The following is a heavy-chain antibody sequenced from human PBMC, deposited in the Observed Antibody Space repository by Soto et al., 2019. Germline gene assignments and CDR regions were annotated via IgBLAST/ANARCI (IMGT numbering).Heavy chain of an antibody. J-gene: IGHJ5*02. CDR2: IWYDGSNK. Sequence: TGGSLRLSCAASGFTFSSYGMHWVRQAPGKGLEWVAVIWYDGSNKYYADSVKGRFTISRDNSKNTLYLQMNSLRAEDTAVYYCAREKGLGYSSGYPGPWGQGTLVTVSS. V-gene: IGHV3-33*01. D-gene: IGHD6-19*01. CDR1: GFTFSSYG. CDR3: AREKGLGYSSGYPGP.